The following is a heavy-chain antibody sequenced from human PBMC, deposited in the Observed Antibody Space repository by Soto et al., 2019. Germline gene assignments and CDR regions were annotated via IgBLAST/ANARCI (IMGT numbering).Heavy chain of an antibody. V-gene: IGHV4-59*01. CDR2: IYYSGST. J-gene: IGHJ6*03. CDR1: GGSISSYY. Sequence: SETLSLTCTVSGGSISSYYWSWIRQPPGKGLEWIGYIYYSGSTNYNPSLKSRVTISVDTSKNQFSLKLSSVTAADTAVYYCARDRTDYGDYMDVWGKGTTVTVSS. CDR3: ARDRTDYGDYMDV. D-gene: IGHD4-17*01.